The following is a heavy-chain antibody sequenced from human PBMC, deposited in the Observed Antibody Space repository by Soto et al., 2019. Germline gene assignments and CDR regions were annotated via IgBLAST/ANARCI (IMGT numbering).Heavy chain of an antibody. Sequence: PGESLKISCEGSTYSFTTYWLGWVRQMPGKGLEWMGIIYPGDSDTKYSPSFQGQVTISADKSISTAYLQWSTLKASDTAIYYCERGLMYGMDVWGQGTTVTVSS. J-gene: IGHJ6*02. CDR1: TYSFTTYW. CDR3: ERGLMYGMDV. CDR2: IYPGDSDT. D-gene: IGHD2-8*01. V-gene: IGHV5-51*01.